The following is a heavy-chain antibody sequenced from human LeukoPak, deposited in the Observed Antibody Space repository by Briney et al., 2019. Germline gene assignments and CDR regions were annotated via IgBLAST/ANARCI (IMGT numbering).Heavy chain of an antibody. CDR2: INWNGGST. CDR1: GFTFDDYG. Sequence: GGSLRLSCAASGFTFDDYGMSWVRHAPGKELEWVSGINWNGGSTVYADSVKGRFTISRDNAKNSLYLQMNSLRAEDTALYYCARGGHYYYYMDVWGKGTTVTVSS. CDR3: ARGGHYYYYMDV. V-gene: IGHV3-20*04. J-gene: IGHJ6*03.